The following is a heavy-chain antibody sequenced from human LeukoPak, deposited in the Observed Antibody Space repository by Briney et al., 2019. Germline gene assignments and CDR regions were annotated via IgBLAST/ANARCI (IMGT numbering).Heavy chain of an antibody. CDR1: GGSLSGYY. CDR3: ARAIDHPIYDFWSGYYSHGYYMDV. V-gene: IGHV4-34*01. J-gene: IGHJ6*03. Sequence: PSETLSLTCAVYGGSLSGYYWSWSRHPPGKGLDWIGEINYSGNTKNSPSIKSRVTISVDAYKHQFSLRVNSVTAVDPDVYYCARAIDHPIYDFWSGYYSHGYYMDVWGEGTTVTVSS. CDR2: INYSGNT. D-gene: IGHD3-3*01.